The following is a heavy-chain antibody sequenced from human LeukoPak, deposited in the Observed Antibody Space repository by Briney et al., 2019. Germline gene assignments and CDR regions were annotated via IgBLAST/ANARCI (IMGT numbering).Heavy chain of an antibody. D-gene: IGHD3-10*02. V-gene: IGHV3-48*03. CDR2: ISSSGSNI. CDR1: GFTFSSYE. J-gene: IGHJ6*04. CDR3: AELGITMIGGV. Sequence: GGSLRLSCAASGFTFSSYEMNWVRQAPGKGLEGVSYISSSGSNIYYADSVKGRFTISRYNAKNSLYLQMNSLRAEDTAVYYCAELGITMIGGVWGKGTTVTISS.